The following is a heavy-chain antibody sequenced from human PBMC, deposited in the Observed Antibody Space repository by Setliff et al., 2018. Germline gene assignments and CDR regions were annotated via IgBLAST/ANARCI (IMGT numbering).Heavy chain of an antibody. V-gene: IGHV1-18*04. CDR2: ISSYNGNT. CDR1: GYSFQRYG. J-gene: IGHJ3*02. D-gene: IGHD3-22*01. Sequence: VASVKVSCKASGYSFQRYGINWLRQAPGQGQEWLGWISSYNGNTKYAQTVQDRIRVTTDTSTSTSYMELRSLRSDDTAVYFCARSSDSGYYHQRDAFDIWGQGTRVTVSS. CDR3: ARSSDSGYYHQRDAFDI.